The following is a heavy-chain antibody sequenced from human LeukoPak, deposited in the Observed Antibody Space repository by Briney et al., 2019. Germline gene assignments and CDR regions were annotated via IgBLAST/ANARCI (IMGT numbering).Heavy chain of an antibody. Sequence: PGGSLRLSCAASGFTFSSYGMHWVRQAPGKGLEWVAVISYDGSNKYYADSVKGRFTISRDNSKNTLYLQMNSLRAEDTAVYYCARDGSSGSPRHQNYYYYGMDVWGQGTTVTVSS. V-gene: IGHV3-30*03. J-gene: IGHJ6*02. D-gene: IGHD3-10*01. CDR1: GFTFSSYG. CDR3: ARDGSSGSPRHQNYYYYGMDV. CDR2: ISYDGSNK.